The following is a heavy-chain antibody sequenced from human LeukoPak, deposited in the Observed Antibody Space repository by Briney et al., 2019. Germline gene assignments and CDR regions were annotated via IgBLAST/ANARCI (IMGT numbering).Heavy chain of an antibody. CDR3: ARVPLYSSGLDFDY. CDR1: GYTFTSYD. V-gene: IGHV1-2*02. D-gene: IGHD6-19*01. Sequence: GASVKVSCKASGYTFTSYDINWVRQATGQGLEWMGWINPNSGGTNYAQKFQGRVTMTRDTSISTACMELSRLRSDDTAVYYCARVPLYSSGLDFDYWGQGTLVTVSS. CDR2: INPNSGGT. J-gene: IGHJ4*02.